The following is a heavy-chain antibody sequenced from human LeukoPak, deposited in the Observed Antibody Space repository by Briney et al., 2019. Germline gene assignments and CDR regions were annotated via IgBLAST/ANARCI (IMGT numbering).Heavy chain of an antibody. V-gene: IGHV3-30*02. CDR2: IRNDGSDK. D-gene: IGHD3-16*01. Sequence: GGSLRLSCVASGFTFIDHGMHWVRQSPDRGLEWVAFIRNDGSDKYYAGSVKGRFTISKDNSKNTLFLQMNSLRPEDMAVYYCVQDAEWGFWGWGQRTLVTASS. CDR3: VQDAEWGFWG. J-gene: IGHJ4*02. CDR1: GFTFIDHG.